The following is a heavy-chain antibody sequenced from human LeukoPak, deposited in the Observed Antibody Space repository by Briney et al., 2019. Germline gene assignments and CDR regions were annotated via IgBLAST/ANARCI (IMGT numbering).Heavy chain of an antibody. V-gene: IGHV1-2*02. Sequence: GASVKVSFKAAGYSFSDYYMHWVRQAPGRGLEWMGWINPDSGGTHYAHKFQGRVTLTRDTSLSTAYMELSRLRSDDTAVYYCAKDLSPHMEPPDWFDSWGQGTLVTVSS. CDR1: GYSFSDYY. D-gene: IGHD1-1*01. J-gene: IGHJ5*01. CDR2: INPDSGGT. CDR3: AKDLSPHMEPPDWFDS.